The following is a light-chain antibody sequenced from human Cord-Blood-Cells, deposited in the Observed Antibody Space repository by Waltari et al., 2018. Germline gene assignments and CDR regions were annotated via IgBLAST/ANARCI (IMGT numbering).Light chain of an antibody. CDR2: AAS. CDR3: QQSHSTTQT. J-gene: IGKJ1*01. Sequence: DIQMTQSPYSLSVSVGARVTITCRASQSISSDLNWYQQKPGKAPKLLIYAASSLQSGVLSRFSGSGAGTDFTLTISSLQPEDFATYYCQQSHSTTQTCGQGTRVEIK. V-gene: IGKV1-39*01. CDR1: QSISSD.